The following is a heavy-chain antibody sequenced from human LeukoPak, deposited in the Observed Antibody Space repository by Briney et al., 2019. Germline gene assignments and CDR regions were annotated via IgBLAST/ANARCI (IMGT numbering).Heavy chain of an antibody. Sequence: GGSLRLSCAASGFTFSDYYMSRIRQAPGKGLEWISYITNNDGTTYYADSVRGRFTVSRDNAKNSLYLQMNSLRAEDTAIYYCARDRGVVVAGMGYYFDYWGQGILVTVSS. CDR1: GFTFSDYY. V-gene: IGHV3-11*01. D-gene: IGHD2-15*01. CDR3: ARDRGVVVAGMGYYFDY. CDR2: ITNNDGTT. J-gene: IGHJ4*02.